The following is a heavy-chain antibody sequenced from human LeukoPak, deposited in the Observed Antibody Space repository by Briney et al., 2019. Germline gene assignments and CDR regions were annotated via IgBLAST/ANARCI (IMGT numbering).Heavy chain of an antibody. V-gene: IGHV4-34*01. CDR2: INHSGST. D-gene: IGHD3-9*01. CDR1: GGSFSDYY. Sequence: PSETRSLTCAVYGGSFSDYYWSWIRQPPGKGLEWIGEINHSGSTNYNPSLKSRVTISVDTSKNQFSLKLTSVTAADTAVYYCATNTRYFDWLPDYWGQGTVVTVSS. J-gene: IGHJ4*02. CDR3: ATNTRYFDWLPDY.